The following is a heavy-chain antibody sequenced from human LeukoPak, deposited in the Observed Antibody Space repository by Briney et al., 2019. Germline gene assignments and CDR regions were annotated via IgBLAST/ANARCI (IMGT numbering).Heavy chain of an antibody. J-gene: IGHJ3*02. D-gene: IGHD2-2*01. Sequence: ASVKVSCKASGYTFTSYYMHWVRQAPGQGLEWMGIINPSGGSTSYAQKFQGRVTMTRDMSTSTVYMELSSLRSEDTAVYYCAREKCSSSSGSPDAFDIWGQGTMVTVSS. CDR3: AREKCSSSSGSPDAFDI. CDR2: INPSGGST. CDR1: GYTFTSYY. V-gene: IGHV1-46*01.